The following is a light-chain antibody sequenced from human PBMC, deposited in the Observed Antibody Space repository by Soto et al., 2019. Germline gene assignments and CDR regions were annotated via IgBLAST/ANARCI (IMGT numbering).Light chain of an antibody. V-gene: IGKV3-20*01. Sequence: EIVLTQSPGTLTLSPGESAALSCRASQTISNNYLVWYRQKPGQAPRLLIYAVSSRAAGIPYRFSGSGSGTDFALTIGRLEPEDSAVYYCQQHSNSPLTFGQGTRVEI. J-gene: IGKJ1*01. CDR2: AVS. CDR1: QTISNNY. CDR3: QQHSNSPLT.